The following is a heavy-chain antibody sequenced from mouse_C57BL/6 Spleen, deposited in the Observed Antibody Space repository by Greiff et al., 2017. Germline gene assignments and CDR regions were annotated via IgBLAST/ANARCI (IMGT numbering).Heavy chain of an antibody. J-gene: IGHJ3*01. CDR3: ARSGHYYGSSYLAWFAY. D-gene: IGHD1-1*01. CDR1: GYTFTSYW. V-gene: IGHV1-64*01. Sequence: QVQLQQPGAELVKPGASVKLSCKASGYTFTSYWMHWVKQRPGQGLEWIGMIHPNSGSTNYHEKFKSKATLTVAKSSSTACMQLSSLTSEDSACYYCARSGHYYGSSYLAWFAYWGQGTLVTVSA. CDR2: IHPNSGST.